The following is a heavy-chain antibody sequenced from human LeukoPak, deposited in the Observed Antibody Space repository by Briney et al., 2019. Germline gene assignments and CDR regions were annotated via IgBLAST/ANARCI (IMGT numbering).Heavy chain of an antibody. CDR2: FYHSGST. V-gene: IGHV4-59*08. CDR1: GGSISNYY. CDR3: ARTHTDTAMQIYAFNI. Sequence: SETLSLTCTVSGGSISNYYWSWIRQPAGKGLEWIGNFYHSGSTYYNPSLKSRVTISLDTSKNQFSLKLSSVTAADTAVYYCARTHTDTAMQIYAFNIWGQGTMVTVSS. D-gene: IGHD5-18*01. J-gene: IGHJ3*02.